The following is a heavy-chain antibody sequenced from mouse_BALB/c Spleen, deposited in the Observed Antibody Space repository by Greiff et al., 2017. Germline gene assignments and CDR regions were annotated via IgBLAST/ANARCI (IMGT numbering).Heavy chain of an antibody. Sequence: VQLQQSGAELARPGASVKLSCKASGYTFTSYWMQWVKQRPGQGLEWIGAIYPGDGDTRYTQKFKGKATLTADKSSSTAYMQLSSLASEDSAVYYCAREVYDYAMDYWGQGTSVTVSS. CDR2: IYPGDGDT. D-gene: IGHD2-12*01. CDR3: AREVYDYAMDY. V-gene: IGHV1-87*01. CDR1: GYTFTSYW. J-gene: IGHJ4*01.